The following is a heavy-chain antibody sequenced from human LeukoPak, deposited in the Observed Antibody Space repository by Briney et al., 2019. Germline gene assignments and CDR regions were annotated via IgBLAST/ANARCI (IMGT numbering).Heavy chain of an antibody. CDR2: IIPILGIA. CDR1: GYTFTSYY. D-gene: IGHD5-18*01. Sequence: GASVKVSCKASGYTFTSYYMHWVRQGPGQGLEWMGRIIPILGIANYAQKFQGRVTITADKSTSTAYMELSSLRSEDTAVYYCARPARGYSYGYVVPSFDYWGQGTLVTVSS. CDR3: ARPARGYSYGYVVPSFDY. J-gene: IGHJ4*02. V-gene: IGHV1-69*02.